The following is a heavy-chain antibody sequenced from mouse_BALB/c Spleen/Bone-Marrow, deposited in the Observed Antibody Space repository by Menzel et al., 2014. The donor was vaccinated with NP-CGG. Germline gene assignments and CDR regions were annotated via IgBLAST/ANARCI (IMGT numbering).Heavy chain of an antibody. CDR1: GYTFTSYV. CDR3: ARSLYGYDCYFDG. CDR2: INPYNDDT. D-gene: IGHD2-2*01. V-gene: IGHV1-14*01. Sequence: VQLQQSGPELVKPGASVKMSCKASGYTFTSYVVHWVKQKPGQGLEWIGNINPYNDDTMYNEKFKGKATLTSDKSSSTAYMELSSLTSEDSAVYYCARSLYGYDCYFDGWGAGTTVTVSS. J-gene: IGHJ1*01.